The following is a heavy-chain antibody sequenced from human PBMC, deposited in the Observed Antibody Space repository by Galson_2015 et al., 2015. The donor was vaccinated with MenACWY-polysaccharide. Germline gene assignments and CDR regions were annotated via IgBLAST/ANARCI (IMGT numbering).Heavy chain of an antibody. CDR3: ARNPIPRSGGPLPY. V-gene: IGHV1-69*01. J-gene: IGHJ4*02. CDR2: IIPIFGTT. CDR1: GGTFSNSG. Sequence: SCKASGGTFSNSGINWVRQAPGQGLEWMGVIIPIFGTTNYAQNFLGRVTITADESTTTAHMELRSLRSGDTAMYYCARNPIPRSGGPLPYWGQGTPVTVSS. D-gene: IGHD4-23*01.